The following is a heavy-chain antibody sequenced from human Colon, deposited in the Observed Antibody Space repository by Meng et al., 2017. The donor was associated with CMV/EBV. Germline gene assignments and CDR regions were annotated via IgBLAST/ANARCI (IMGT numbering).Heavy chain of an antibody. CDR2: INPKTGDP. Sequence: SCKASGYTFSRYNLNWVRPAPGQWLEWMGYINPKTGDPTYVQGFRGRFVFSLDASVSTAYLQISSLEAEDTAVYYCATGSVAADGKGYWGQGTLVTVSS. D-gene: IGHD6-13*01. CDR1: GYTFSRYN. J-gene: IGHJ4*02. CDR3: ATGSVAADGKGY. V-gene: IGHV7-4-1*02.